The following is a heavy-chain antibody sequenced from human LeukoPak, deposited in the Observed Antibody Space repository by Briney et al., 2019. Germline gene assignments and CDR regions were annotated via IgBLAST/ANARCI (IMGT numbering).Heavy chain of an antibody. CDR3: ARAECWNRGDCYYFDY. Sequence: SVKVSCKASGGTFSSYAISWVRQAPGQGLEWMGRIIPILGIANYAQKFQGRVTITADKSTSTAYMELSSLRAEDTAVYYCARAECWNRGDCYYFDYWGQGTLVTVSS. D-gene: IGHD2-21*02. CDR1: GGTFSSYA. CDR2: IIPILGIA. J-gene: IGHJ4*02. V-gene: IGHV1-69*04.